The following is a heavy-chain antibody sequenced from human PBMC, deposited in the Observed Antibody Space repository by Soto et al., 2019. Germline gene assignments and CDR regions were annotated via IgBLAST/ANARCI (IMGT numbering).Heavy chain of an antibody. CDR2: IYYSGST. J-gene: IGHJ4*02. CDR1: GGSISSSSYY. D-gene: IGHD3-9*01. Sequence: SETLSLTCTVSGGSISSSSYYWGWIRQPPGKGLEWIGSIYYSGSTYYNPSLKSRVTISVDTSKNQFSLKLSSVTAADTAVYYCARQPRTLTGYSGHLDYWGQGTLVTVSS. V-gene: IGHV4-39*01. CDR3: ARQPRTLTGYSGHLDY.